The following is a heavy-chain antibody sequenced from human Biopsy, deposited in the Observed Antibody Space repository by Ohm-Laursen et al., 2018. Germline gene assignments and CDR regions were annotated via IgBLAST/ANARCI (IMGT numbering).Heavy chain of an antibody. J-gene: IGHJ3*02. V-gene: IGHV4-4*07. CDR1: GGSLKNYY. D-gene: IGHD1-7*01. CDR2: VYTSGST. Sequence: SDTLSLTCTVSGGSLKNYYWSWIRQPAGKGLEWIGRVYTSGSTSYNPSLESRVTMSVVTSKNQFSLKVTSMTVADTALYYCARDYGLELGGLEAFDIWGQGTMVTVSS. CDR3: ARDYGLELGGLEAFDI.